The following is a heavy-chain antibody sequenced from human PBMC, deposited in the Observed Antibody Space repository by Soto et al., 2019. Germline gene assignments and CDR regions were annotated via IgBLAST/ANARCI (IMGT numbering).Heavy chain of an antibody. V-gene: IGHV4-59*01. Sequence: SETLPHTWTVSGGSSSSYYWSWIRQPTGKGLEWIGYIYYSGSTNYNPSLKSRVTISVDTSKNQFSLNLSSVTAADTAVYYCARVWGGAFDFWGQGTIVTVSS. CDR2: IYYSGST. CDR3: ARVWGGAFDF. J-gene: IGHJ3*01. CDR1: GGSSSSYY. D-gene: IGHD3-10*01.